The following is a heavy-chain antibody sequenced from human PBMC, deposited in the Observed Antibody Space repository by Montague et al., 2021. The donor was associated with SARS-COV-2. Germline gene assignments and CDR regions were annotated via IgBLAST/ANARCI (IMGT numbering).Heavy chain of an antibody. D-gene: IGHD3-22*01. J-gene: IGHJ4*02. CDR3: ARGRQWLVLGQVDY. Sequence: SLRLSCAASGFTFSSHPMHWVRQAPGNGLEWVAVISFDGSSKYYVDSMKGRLTISRDNSKNTLFLQMNSLRVEDTAVYYCARGRQWLVLGQVDYWGQGTLVTVAS. CDR2: ISFDGSSK. V-gene: IGHV3-30*04. CDR1: GFTFSSHP.